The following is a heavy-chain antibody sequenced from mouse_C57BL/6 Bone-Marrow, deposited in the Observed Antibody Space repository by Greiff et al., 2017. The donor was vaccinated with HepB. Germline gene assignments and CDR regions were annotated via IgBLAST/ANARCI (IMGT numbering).Heavy chain of an antibody. Sequence: QVQLQQPGAELVKPGASVKMSCKASGYTFNSYWITWVKQRPGQGLEWIGDIYPGSGSTNYNEKFKSKATLTVDTSSSTAYMQLSSLTSEDSAVYYCARMNFGYSNYEGYYFDYWGQGTTLTVSS. CDR3: ARMNFGYSNYEGYYFDY. CDR2: IYPGSGST. D-gene: IGHD2-5*01. CDR1: GYTFNSYW. J-gene: IGHJ2*01. V-gene: IGHV1-55*01.